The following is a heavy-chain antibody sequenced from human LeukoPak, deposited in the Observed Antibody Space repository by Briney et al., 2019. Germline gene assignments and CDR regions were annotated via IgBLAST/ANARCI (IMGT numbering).Heavy chain of an antibody. CDR1: GYTFTGYY. Sequence: ASVKVSCKASGYTFTGYYMHWVRQAPGQGLEWMGWINANSGDTKYAQKFQGRVTMTRDTSISTAYMELSRLRSDDTAMYYCAREVSGYSDYWGQGTLVTVSS. D-gene: IGHD3-22*01. CDR3: AREVSGYSDY. V-gene: IGHV1-2*02. CDR2: INANSGDT. J-gene: IGHJ4*02.